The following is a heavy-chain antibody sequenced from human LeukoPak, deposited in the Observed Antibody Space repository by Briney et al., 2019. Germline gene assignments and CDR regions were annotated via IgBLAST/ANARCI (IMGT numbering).Heavy chain of an antibody. CDR2: IYYSGST. J-gene: IGHJ6*03. CDR1: GGSFSGYY. CDR3: ASTPSDIVVVPAAIPHYMDV. V-gene: IGHV4-59*01. D-gene: IGHD2-2*02. Sequence: SETLSLTCAVYGGSFSGYYWSWIRQPPGKGLEWIGYIYYSGSTNYNPSLKSRVTISVDTSKNQFSLKLSSVTAADTAVYYCASTPSDIVVVPAAIPHYMDVWGKGTTVTVSS.